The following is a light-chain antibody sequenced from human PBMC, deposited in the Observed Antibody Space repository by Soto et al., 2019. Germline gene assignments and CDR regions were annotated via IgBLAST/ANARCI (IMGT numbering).Light chain of an antibody. V-gene: IGLV2-8*01. J-gene: IGLJ1*01. CDR3: GSYAGSNNFV. CDR1: SSDFGGYNF. Sequence: QSALPQPPSASGSPGQSVTSSCTGISSDFGGYNFVSWYQQHPGKAPKLMIYDATKRPSGVPDRFVGSKSGNTASLTVSGLQAEDEADYYCGSYAGSNNFVFGTGTKVTVL. CDR2: DAT.